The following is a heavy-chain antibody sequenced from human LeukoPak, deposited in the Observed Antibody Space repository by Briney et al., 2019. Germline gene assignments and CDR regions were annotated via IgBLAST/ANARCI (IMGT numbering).Heavy chain of an antibody. CDR3: VRGVGLYDTIGYFDY. Sequence: PGGSLRLSCAASGFTFSSYEMNWVRQAPGKGLEWVSYISSSGSTIYYADSAKGRFTISRDNAKNSLYLQMNSLRTEDTAVYYCVRGVGLYDTIGYFDYWGQGTLVTVSS. CDR2: ISSSGSTI. V-gene: IGHV3-48*03. J-gene: IGHJ4*02. D-gene: IGHD3-22*01. CDR1: GFTFSSYE.